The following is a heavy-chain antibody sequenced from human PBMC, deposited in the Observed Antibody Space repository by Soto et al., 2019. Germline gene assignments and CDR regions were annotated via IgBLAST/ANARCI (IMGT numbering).Heavy chain of an antibody. CDR2: INPDSGGT. Sequence: QVQLVQSGAEVKKPGASVKVSCKASGYTFTGYYMHWVRQAPGQGLEWMGWINPDSGGTNYAQKCQGWVTMTRDTSISTAYMDLSRLRSADTAVYYCATRRDGYNAALDYWGQGTLGTVSS. CDR1: GYTFTGYY. J-gene: IGHJ4*02. D-gene: IGHD5-12*01. V-gene: IGHV1-2*04. CDR3: ATRRDGYNAALDY.